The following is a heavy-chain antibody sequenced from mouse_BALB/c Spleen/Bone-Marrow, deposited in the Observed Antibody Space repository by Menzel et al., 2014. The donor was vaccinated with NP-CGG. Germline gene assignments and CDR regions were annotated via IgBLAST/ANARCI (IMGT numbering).Heavy chain of an antibody. CDR1: GYTFTSYT. V-gene: IGHV1-4*01. D-gene: IGHD2-1*01. CDR2: INPSSGYT. CDR3: AAGYYGNSGWFAY. Sequence: VMLVESGAELARPGASVKMSCKASGYTFTSYTMHWVKQRPGQGLEWIGYINPSSGYTDYNQKFKDKATLTADKSSSTAYMQLSSLTSEDSAVYYCAAGYYGNSGWFAYWGQGTLVTVSA. J-gene: IGHJ3*01.